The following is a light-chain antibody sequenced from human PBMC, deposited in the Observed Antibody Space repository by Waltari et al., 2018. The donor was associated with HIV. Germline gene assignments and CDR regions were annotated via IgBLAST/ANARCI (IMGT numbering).Light chain of an antibody. Sequence: SYELTQPPSVSVSPGQTARITCSGDELPKKYASWYQQKSGQAPVLVIYVDTKRPSGIPERFSGSSSGTMATLTISGAQVEDEADYYCYSTDSSGNHRVFGGGTKLTVL. CDR1: ELPKKY. V-gene: IGLV3-10*01. J-gene: IGLJ3*02. CDR3: YSTDSSGNHRV. CDR2: VDT.